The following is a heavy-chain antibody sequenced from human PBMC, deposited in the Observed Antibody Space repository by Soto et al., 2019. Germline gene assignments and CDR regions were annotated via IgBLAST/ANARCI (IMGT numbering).Heavy chain of an antibody. CDR2: IYYSGST. D-gene: IGHD3-9*01. CDR1: GGSISSYY. J-gene: IGHJ6*03. CDR3: ARFLADFNWNYYYYMDV. Sequence: SETLSLTCTVSGGSISSYYWSWIRQPPGKGLEWIGYIYYSGSTNYNPSLKSRVTISVDTSKNQFSLKLSSVTAADTAVYYCARFLADFNWNYYYYMDVWGKGTTVTVSS. V-gene: IGHV4-59*01.